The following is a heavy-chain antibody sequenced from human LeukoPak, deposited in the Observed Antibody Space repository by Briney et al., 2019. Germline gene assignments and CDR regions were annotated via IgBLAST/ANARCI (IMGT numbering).Heavy chain of an antibody. V-gene: IGHV5-10-1*01. D-gene: IGHD2-15*01. Sequence: GESLKISCKGSGYSFTGYWISWVRQMPGKGLEWMGRIDPSDSYTNYSPSFQGHVTISADKSISTAYLQWSSLKASDTAMYYCARQYCSGGSCYPNWFDPWGQGTLVTVSS. CDR3: ARQYCSGGSCYPNWFDP. CDR2: IDPSDSYT. J-gene: IGHJ5*02. CDR1: GYSFTGYW.